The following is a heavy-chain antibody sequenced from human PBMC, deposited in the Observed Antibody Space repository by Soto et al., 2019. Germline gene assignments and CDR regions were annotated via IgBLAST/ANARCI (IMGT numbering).Heavy chain of an antibody. J-gene: IGHJ3*02. CDR2: IYPGDSDT. CDR1: GYSFTSYW. CDR3: ARGGYSSSWYGAVDI. D-gene: IGHD6-13*01. V-gene: IGHV5-51*01. Sequence: GESLKISCKGSGYSFTSYWIGWGRQMPGKGLEWMGIIYPGDSDTRYSPTFQGQITISADKSISTAYLQWSSLKASDTAMYYCARGGYSSSWYGAVDIWGQGTMVTVSS.